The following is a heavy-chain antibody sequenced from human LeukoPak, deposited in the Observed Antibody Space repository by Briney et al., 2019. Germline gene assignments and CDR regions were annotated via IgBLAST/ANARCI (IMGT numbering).Heavy chain of an antibody. CDR2: IRSKPNSYAT. Sequence: GGSLRLSCATSGFIFSCSAVHWVGQASGKGLEWIGRIRSKPNSYATAYAASVKGRFTISRGDSKNTAYLQMNSLKTEDTAVYYCTRHWGQLVGDYWGQGTLVTVSS. V-gene: IGHV3-73*01. J-gene: IGHJ4*02. D-gene: IGHD6-6*01. CDR3: TRHWGQLVGDY. CDR1: GFIFSCSA.